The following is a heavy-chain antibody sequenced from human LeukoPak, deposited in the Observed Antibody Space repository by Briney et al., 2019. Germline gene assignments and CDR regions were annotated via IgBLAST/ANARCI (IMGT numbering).Heavy chain of an antibody. CDR3: ARERGYSYGVFDY. CDR2: ISYDGSNK. Sequence: GGSLRLSCAASGFTFSSYGMHWVRQAPGKGLEGGAVISYDGSNKYYADSVKGRFTISRDNSKNTLYLQMNSLRAEDTAVYYCARERGYSYGVFDYWGQGTLVTVSS. CDR1: GFTFSSYG. V-gene: IGHV3-30*03. D-gene: IGHD5-18*01. J-gene: IGHJ4*02.